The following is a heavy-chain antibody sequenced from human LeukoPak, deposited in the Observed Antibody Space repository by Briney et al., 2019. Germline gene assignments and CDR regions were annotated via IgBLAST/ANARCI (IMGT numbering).Heavy chain of an antibody. Sequence: GGSLRLSCAASGFTFSSYGMHWVRQAPGKGLEWVAVIWYDGSNKYYADSVKGRFTISRDNAKNTLSLQMNNLRAEDTAVYYCARTNLGAFDIWGQGTIVTVSS. D-gene: IGHD3-16*01. CDR2: IWYDGSNK. J-gene: IGHJ3*02. V-gene: IGHV3-33*01. CDR1: GFTFSSYG. CDR3: ARTNLGAFDI.